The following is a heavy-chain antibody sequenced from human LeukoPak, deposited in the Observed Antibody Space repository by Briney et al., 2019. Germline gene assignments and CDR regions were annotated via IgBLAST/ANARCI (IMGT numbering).Heavy chain of an antibody. V-gene: IGHV3-30-3*01. CDR1: GFTFSSYA. Sequence: GGSLRLSCAASGFTFSSYAMHWVRQAPGKGLEWVAVISYDGSNKYYADSVKGRFIISRDNSQNTPYLHMNRLRVEDTAIYFCAKGTADYGDYSDSDYFDYWGQGTLLTVSS. J-gene: IGHJ4*02. CDR3: AKGTADYGDYSDSDYFDY. CDR2: ISYDGSNK. D-gene: IGHD4-17*01.